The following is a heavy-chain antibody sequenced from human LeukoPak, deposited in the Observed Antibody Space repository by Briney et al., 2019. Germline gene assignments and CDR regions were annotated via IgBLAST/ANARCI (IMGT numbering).Heavy chain of an antibody. CDR3: ARDFTSQNFFDH. J-gene: IGHJ4*01. Sequence: GGSLRLSCAASGFTFSSYAMSWVRQAPGKGLEWVSSSGHGVTYYADSVKGRFTISRDDAKNSLFLQMNNLRAEDTAIYYCARDFTSQNFFDHWGQGTLVTVSS. CDR2: SGHGVT. D-gene: IGHD2/OR15-2a*01. V-gene: IGHV3-21*01. CDR1: GFTFSSYA.